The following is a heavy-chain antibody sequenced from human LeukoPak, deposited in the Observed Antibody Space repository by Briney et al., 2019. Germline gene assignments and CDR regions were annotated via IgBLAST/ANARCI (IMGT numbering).Heavy chain of an antibody. J-gene: IGHJ4*02. CDR1: GYTLTELS. CDR2: FDPEDGET. Sequence: GASEKVSCKVSGYTLTELSMHWVRQAPGKGLEWMGGFDPEDGETIYAQKFQGRVTMTEDTSTDTAYMELSSLRSEDTAVYYCATGGEYSYGCDYWGQGTLVTVSS. V-gene: IGHV1-24*01. CDR3: ATGGEYSYGCDY. D-gene: IGHD5-18*01.